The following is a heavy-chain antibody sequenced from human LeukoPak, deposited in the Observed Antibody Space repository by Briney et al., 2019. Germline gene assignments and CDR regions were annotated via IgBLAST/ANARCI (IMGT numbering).Heavy chain of an antibody. D-gene: IGHD3-22*01. CDR2: ISYDGSNK. CDR3: ARVLNYYDSSGYYFSY. CDR1: GFTFSYYT. J-gene: IGHJ4*02. Sequence: GGSLRLSCAASGFTFSYYTMHWVRQAPGKGLEWVAVISYDGSNKYYADSVKGRFTISRDNSKDTLYLQMNSLRAEDTAVYYCARVLNYYDSSGYYFSYWGQGTLVTVSS. V-gene: IGHV3-30-3*01.